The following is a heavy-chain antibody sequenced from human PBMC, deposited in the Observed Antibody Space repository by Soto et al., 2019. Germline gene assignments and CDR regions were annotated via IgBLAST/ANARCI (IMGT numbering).Heavy chain of an antibody. V-gene: IGHV3-13*05. CDR1: GFTFSSYD. J-gene: IGHJ6*02. D-gene: IGHD1-26*01. CDR3: ARAGSGSAGGDYYYYGMDV. CDR2: IGTAGDL. Sequence: GGSLRLSCAASGFTFSSYDMHWVRQATGKGLEWVSAIGTAGDLYYPGSVKGRFTISRENAKNSLYLQMNSLRAGDTAVYYCARAGSGSAGGDYYYYGMDVWGQGTTVTVSS.